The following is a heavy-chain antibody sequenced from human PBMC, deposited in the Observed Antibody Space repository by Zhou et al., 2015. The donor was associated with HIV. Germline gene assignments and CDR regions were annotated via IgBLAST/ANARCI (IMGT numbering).Heavy chain of an antibody. V-gene: IGHV1-69*01. CDR2: IIPIFGTA. Sequence: QVQLVQSGAEVKKPGSSVKVSCKASGGTFSSYAISWVRQAPGQGLEWMGGIIPIFGTANYAQKFQGRVTITADESTSTAYMELSSLRSEDTAVYYCARARRGTYGDYGTYYFDYWGQGTLVTVSS. CDR3: ARARRGTYGDYGTYYFDY. J-gene: IGHJ4*02. CDR1: GGTFSSYA. D-gene: IGHD4-17*01.